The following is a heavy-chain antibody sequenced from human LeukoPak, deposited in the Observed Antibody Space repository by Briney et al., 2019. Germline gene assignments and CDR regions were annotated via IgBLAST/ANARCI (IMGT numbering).Heavy chain of an antibody. V-gene: IGHV6-1*01. Sequence: SQTLSLTCAISGDSVSSNSAAWDWIRQSPSRGLEWLGRTYYRSKWYNDYAVSVKSRITINPDTSKNQFSLQLNSVTPEDKDVYYCAREEGVSVGAYAAFDIWGQGTMVTVYS. CDR1: GDSVSSNSAA. D-gene: IGHD1-26*01. CDR3: AREEGVSVGAYAAFDI. CDR2: TYYRSKWYN. J-gene: IGHJ3*02.